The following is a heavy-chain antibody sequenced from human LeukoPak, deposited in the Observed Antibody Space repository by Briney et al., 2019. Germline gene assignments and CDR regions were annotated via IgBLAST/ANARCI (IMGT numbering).Heavy chain of an antibody. CDR2: INPSGGST. V-gene: IGHV1-46*01. J-gene: IGHJ4*02. D-gene: IGHD1-7*01. Sequence: ASVKVSCKASGYTFTSYYMHWVRQAPGQGLEWMGIINPSGGSTSYAQKFQGRVTMTRDMSTSTVYMELSSLRSEDTAVYYCARDGSYNWNYEPDYYFDYWGQGTLVTVSS. CDR1: GYTFTSYY. CDR3: ARDGSYNWNYEPDYYFDY.